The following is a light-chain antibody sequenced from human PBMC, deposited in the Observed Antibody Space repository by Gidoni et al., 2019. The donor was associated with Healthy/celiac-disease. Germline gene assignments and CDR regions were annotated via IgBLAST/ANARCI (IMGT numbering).Light chain of an antibody. V-gene: IGKV1-33*01. Sequence: DIQMTQSPSSLSASVGDRVPINCQASQDISNYLNWDQQKPGKAPKLLIYEASNLETGVPSRFSESGSGTDFTFTICCLQPEDIATYYGQQYDNLPLTFGGGTKVEIK. J-gene: IGKJ4*01. CDR1: QDISNY. CDR3: QQYDNLPLT. CDR2: EAS.